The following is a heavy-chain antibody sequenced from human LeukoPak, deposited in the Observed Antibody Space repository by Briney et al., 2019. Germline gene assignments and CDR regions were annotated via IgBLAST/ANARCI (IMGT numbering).Heavy chain of an antibody. CDR2: IYNTLDT. Sequence: PSGTLSLTCTVSGDSIIGYYWSWIRQPPGKRLEWIGYIYNTLDTTYNPSLESRVTISLDMSNKQFSLRLSSVTAADTAVYYCARRRYYDSTGYNPTYYFGYWGQGILVTVSS. J-gene: IGHJ4*02. CDR3: ARRRYYDSTGYNPTYYFGY. D-gene: IGHD3-22*01. CDR1: GDSIIGYY. V-gene: IGHV4-59*01.